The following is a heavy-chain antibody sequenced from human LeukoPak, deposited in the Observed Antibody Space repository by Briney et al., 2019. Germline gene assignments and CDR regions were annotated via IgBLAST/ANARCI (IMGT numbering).Heavy chain of an antibody. CDR1: GGSVSGYY. Sequence: SETLSLTCTVSGGSVSGYYWSWIRQPPGKGLQWIGYIHYSGSTNYNPSLKSRLTISVDRSKNQFSLKLSSVTAADTAVYYCARTYCGGDCRGYYYHYYMDVWGKGTTVTISS. CDR3: ARTYCGGDCRGYYYHYYMDV. D-gene: IGHD2-21*02. J-gene: IGHJ6*03. V-gene: IGHV4-59*08. CDR2: IHYSGST.